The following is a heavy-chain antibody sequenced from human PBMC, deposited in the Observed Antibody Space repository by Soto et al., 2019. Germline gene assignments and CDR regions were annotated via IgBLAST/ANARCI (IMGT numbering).Heavy chain of an antibody. CDR2: ISYSGTT. J-gene: IGHJ4*02. CDR3: ARNLGGYSNNYFDY. CDR1: GGSISSDDYY. Sequence: LSLTCTVSGGSISSDDYYWSWIRQPPGKGLEWIGYISYSGTTYYNPSLKSRVTISIDMSQNQFSLKLSFVTAADTAVYYCARNLGGYSNNYFDYWGQGTLVTVSS. D-gene: IGHD5-18*01. V-gene: IGHV4-30-4*01.